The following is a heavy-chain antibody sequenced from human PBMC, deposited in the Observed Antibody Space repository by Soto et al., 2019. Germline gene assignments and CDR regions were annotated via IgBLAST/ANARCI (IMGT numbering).Heavy chain of an antibody. CDR1: GFSFSNYA. J-gene: IGHJ3*02. CDR3: GRGGVGATVWDDAFDI. Sequence: PGGSLRLSCAASGFSFSNYAMNWVRQAPGKGLEWVSGFSGSGGSTYHADSVKGRFTISRDNSKNTLYLQMNSLRDDDTAVYYCGRGGVGATVWDDAFDIWGQGTMVTVSS. D-gene: IGHD1-26*01. CDR2: FSGSGGST. V-gene: IGHV3-23*01.